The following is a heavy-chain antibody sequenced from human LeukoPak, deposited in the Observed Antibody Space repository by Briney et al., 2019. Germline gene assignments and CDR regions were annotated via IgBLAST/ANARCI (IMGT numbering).Heavy chain of an antibody. CDR3: AKGVDFWSGYRLDY. D-gene: IGHD3-3*01. CDR2: ISGSGGST. CDR1: GFTFSSYA. J-gene: IGHJ4*02. Sequence: PGGSLRLSCAASGFTFSSYAMSWVRQAPGKGLEWVSAISGSGGSTYYADSVKGRFTISRDNSKNTLYLQMNSLRAEDTAVYYCAKGVDFWSGYRLDYWGQGTLVTVSS. V-gene: IGHV3-23*01.